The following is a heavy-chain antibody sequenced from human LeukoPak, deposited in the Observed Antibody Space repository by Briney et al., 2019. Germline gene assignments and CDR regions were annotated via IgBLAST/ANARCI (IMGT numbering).Heavy chain of an antibody. V-gene: IGHV3-30-3*01. CDR2: ISYDGSNK. J-gene: IGHJ6*02. D-gene: IGHD3-3*01. Sequence: GGSLRLSCAASGFTFSSYAMHWVRQAPGKGLEWVAVISYDGSNKYYADSVKGRFTISRDNSKNTLYLQMNSLRAEDTAVYYCARDTRHYDFWSGYHNGMDVWGQGTTVTVSS. CDR3: ARDTRHYDFWSGYHNGMDV. CDR1: GFTFSSYA.